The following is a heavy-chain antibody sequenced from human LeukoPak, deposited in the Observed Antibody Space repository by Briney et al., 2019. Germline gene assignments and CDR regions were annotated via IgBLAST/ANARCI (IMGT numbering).Heavy chain of an antibody. CDR3: AREVTFDC. J-gene: IGHJ4*02. Sequence: PAGSLRLSCAASGFTVSSNYMSWVRQAPGKGLEWVSVIYSGGNTYYADSVKGRFTISRDNSKNTLFLQMNSLRAEDTAIYYCAREVTFDCWGQGTLVTVSS. CDR2: IYSGGNT. V-gene: IGHV3-66*01. D-gene: IGHD2-21*02. CDR1: GFTVSSNY.